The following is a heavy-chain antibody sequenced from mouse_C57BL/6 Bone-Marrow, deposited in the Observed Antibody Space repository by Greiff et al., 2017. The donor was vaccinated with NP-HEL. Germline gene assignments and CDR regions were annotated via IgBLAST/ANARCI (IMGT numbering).Heavy chain of an antibody. Sequence: LVESGAELARPGASVKMSCKASGYTFTSYTMHWVKQRPGQGLEWIGYINPSSGYTKYNQKFKDKATLTADKSSSTAYMQLSSLTSEDSAVYYCARRWLRRTYWGQGTLVTVSA. V-gene: IGHV1-4*01. J-gene: IGHJ3*01. CDR2: INPSSGYT. CDR1: GYTFTSYT. D-gene: IGHD2-2*01. CDR3: ARRWLRRTY.